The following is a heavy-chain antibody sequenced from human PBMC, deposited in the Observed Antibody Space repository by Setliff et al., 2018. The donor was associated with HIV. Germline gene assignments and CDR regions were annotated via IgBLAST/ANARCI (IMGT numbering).Heavy chain of an antibody. V-gene: IGHV1-2*02. CDR2: INPNSGGT. Sequence: ASVKVFCKTSGYTFTGYHMHWVRQAPGQGLEWMGWINPNSGGTIYAQKFQDRVTMTRDTSSSTAYMELSRLRSDDTAVYYCATGRYSSGYYFLADYWGRGTLVTVSS. CDR3: ATGRYSSGYYFLADY. J-gene: IGHJ4*02. D-gene: IGHD3-22*01. CDR1: GYTFTGYH.